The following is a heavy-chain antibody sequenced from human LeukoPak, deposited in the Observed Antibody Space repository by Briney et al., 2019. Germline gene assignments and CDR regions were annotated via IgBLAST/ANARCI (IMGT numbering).Heavy chain of an antibody. CDR2: IGTAGDT. V-gene: IGHV3-13*01. CDR3: ARDPAARPGYYFDY. Sequence: PGGSLRLSCAASGFTFSSYDMHWVRQATGKGLEWVSAIGTAGDTYYPGSVKGRFTISRENAKNSLYLQMNSLRAGDTAVYYCARDPAARPGYYFDYWGQGTLVTVSP. D-gene: IGHD6-6*01. CDR1: GFTFSSYD. J-gene: IGHJ4*02.